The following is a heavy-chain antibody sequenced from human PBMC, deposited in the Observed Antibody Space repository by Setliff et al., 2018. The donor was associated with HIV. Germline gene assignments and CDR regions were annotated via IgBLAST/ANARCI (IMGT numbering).Heavy chain of an antibody. Sequence: ASVKVSCKASGYTSNNYGISWVRQAPGQGLEWMGWINTHSGYTNYAQNVQGRVTVTMDTSTSTAYMELRSLKSDDTAVYYCARGKTWLQFLDYWGQGTLVTVSS. CDR1: GYTSNNYG. D-gene: IGHD5-12*01. CDR3: ARGKTWLQFLDY. CDR2: INTHSGYT. J-gene: IGHJ4*02. V-gene: IGHV1-18*01.